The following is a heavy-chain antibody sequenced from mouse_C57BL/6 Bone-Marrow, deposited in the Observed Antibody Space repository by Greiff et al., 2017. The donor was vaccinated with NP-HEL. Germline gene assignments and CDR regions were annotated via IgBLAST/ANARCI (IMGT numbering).Heavy chain of an antibody. J-gene: IGHJ3*01. D-gene: IGHD3-2*02. Sequence: VQLQQSGAELVRPGSSVKLSCKASGYTFTSYWMHWVKQRPIQGLEWIGNIDPSDSETHYNQKFKDKATLTVDKSSSTAYMQLSSLTSEDSAVYYCARGNSSGYAWFAYWGQGTLVTVSA. CDR2: IDPSDSET. CDR3: ARGNSSGYAWFAY. CDR1: GYTFTSYW. V-gene: IGHV1-52*01.